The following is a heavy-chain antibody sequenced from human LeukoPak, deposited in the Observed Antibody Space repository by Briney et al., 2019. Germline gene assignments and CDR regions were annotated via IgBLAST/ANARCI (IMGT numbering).Heavy chain of an antibody. V-gene: IGHV3-11*06. CDR3: ARDLRTSSSSQLGY. Sequence: TGGSLRLSCATSGFTFSDYYMSWIRQAPGKGLEWVSYISSSSIYTNYAVSVKGRFTISRDNAKNSLYLQMNSLRAEDSAVYYCARDLRTSSSSQLGYWGQGTLVTVSS. D-gene: IGHD6-13*01. J-gene: IGHJ4*02. CDR2: ISSSSIYT. CDR1: GFTFSDYY.